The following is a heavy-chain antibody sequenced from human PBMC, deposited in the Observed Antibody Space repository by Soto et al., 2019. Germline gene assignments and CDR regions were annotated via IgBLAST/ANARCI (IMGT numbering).Heavy chain of an antibody. V-gene: IGHV3-64D*08. J-gene: IGHJ6*02. CDR2: ISSNGGST. Sequence: PGGSLRLSCSASGFTFSSYAMHWARQAPGKGLEYVSAISSNGGSTYYADSVKGRFTISRDNSKNIMYLQMSSLRAEDTAVYYCVKDLYYYDSSAYPPENQSPSEYGMDVWGQGTTVTVSS. CDR1: GFTFSSYA. CDR3: VKDLYYYDSSAYPPENQSPSEYGMDV. D-gene: IGHD3-22*01.